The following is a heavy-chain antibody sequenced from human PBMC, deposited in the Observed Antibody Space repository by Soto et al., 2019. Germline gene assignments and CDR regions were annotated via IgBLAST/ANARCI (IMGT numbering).Heavy chain of an antibody. CDR2: MYYNGIT. CDR3: ARGSGGTGGYYFYGMDV. V-gene: IGHV4-30-4*01. D-gene: IGHD3-10*01. CDR1: GGSISSGDYY. Sequence: QVQLKESGPGLVKPSQTLALTCTGSGGSISSGDYYWSWIRQPPGKGLEWIAYMYYNGITYYNASLKSRASISVDTCKSQFSRKLTSVTAADTAVYYCARGSGGTGGYYFYGMDVWGQGTTVTVSS. J-gene: IGHJ6*02.